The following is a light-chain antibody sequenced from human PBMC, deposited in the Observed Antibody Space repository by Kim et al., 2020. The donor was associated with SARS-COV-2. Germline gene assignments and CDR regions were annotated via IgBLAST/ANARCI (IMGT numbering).Light chain of an antibody. V-gene: IGKV3-11*01. CDR2: DVS. CDR1: QIVNNY. J-gene: IGKJ5*01. Sequence: EIVLTQSPATLSLSPKETATLSCRASQIVNNYLAWYQQKPGQAPRLLIYDVSNRATGIPARFSGSGSGTDFTLTISSLEPEDFALYYCQRSSRPMTFGQGTRLEIK. CDR3: QRSSRPMT.